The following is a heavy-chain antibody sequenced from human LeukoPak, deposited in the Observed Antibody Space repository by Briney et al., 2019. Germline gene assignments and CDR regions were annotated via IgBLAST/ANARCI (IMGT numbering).Heavy chain of an antibody. V-gene: IGHV3-7*01. CDR2: IKEDGSEK. CDR1: GFTFSNSW. D-gene: IGHD1-1*01. Sequence: GGSLRLSCAASGFTFSNSWMTWVRQAPGKGLEWVANIKEDGSEKYYVDSVKGRFTISRDNAKNSLYLQMNSLRAGDTAVYYCARMRYSDYWGQGTLVTVSS. J-gene: IGHJ4*02. CDR3: ARMRYSDY.